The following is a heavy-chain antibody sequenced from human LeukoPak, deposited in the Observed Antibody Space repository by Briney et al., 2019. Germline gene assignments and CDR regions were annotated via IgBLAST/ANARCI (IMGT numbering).Heavy chain of an antibody. D-gene: IGHD3-3*01. J-gene: IGHJ4*02. CDR1: GGTFSSYA. CDR3: AREGARFLEWLPFDY. CDR2: ISAYNGNT. V-gene: IGHV1-18*01. Sequence: GASVKVSCKASGGTFSSYAISWVRQAPGQGLEWMGWISAYNGNTNYAQKLQGRVTMTTDTSTSTAYMELRSLRSDDTAVYYCAREGARFLEWLPFDYWGQGTLVTVSS.